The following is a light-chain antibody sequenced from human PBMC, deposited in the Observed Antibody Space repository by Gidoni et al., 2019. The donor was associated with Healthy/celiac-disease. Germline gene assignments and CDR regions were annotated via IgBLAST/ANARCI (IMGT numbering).Light chain of an antibody. V-gene: IGKV3-20*01. J-gene: IGKJ2*01. CDR3: QQYGSSPLT. Sequence: DIVLTPSPGTLSLSTGERATLSCRASQSVSSSYLAWYQQKPGQAPRLLHYGASRGTTGIPDRFSGSGAGTDFTLTISRLEPEDFAEYYCQQYGSSPLTFGQXTKLEIK. CDR2: GAS. CDR1: QSVSSSY.